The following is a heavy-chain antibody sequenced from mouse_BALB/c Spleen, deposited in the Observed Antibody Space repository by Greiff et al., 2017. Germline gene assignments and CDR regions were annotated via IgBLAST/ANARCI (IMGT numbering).Heavy chain of an antibody. V-gene: IGHV1S81*02. D-gene: IGHD1-1*01. CDR2: INPSNGRT. CDR1: GYTFTSYW. J-gene: IGHJ4*01. CDR3: AIHYYGSSYDAMDY. Sequence: VQLQESGAELVKPGASVKLSCKASGYTFTSYWMHWVKQRPGQGLEWIGEINPSNGRTNYNEKFKSKATLTVDKSSSTAYMQLSSLTSEDSAVYYCAIHYYGSSYDAMDYWGQGTSVTVSS.